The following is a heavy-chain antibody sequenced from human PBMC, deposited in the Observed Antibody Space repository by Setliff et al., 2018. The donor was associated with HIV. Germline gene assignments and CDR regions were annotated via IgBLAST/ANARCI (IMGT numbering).Heavy chain of an antibody. V-gene: IGHV4-34*01. D-gene: IGHD6-13*01. J-gene: IGHJ4*02. CDR3: ARDGYSSSWYVISGSFDY. Sequence: SETLSLTCAVYGESFSGFYWTWIRQPPGKGLEWIGTVYYSGSTYYNPSLKSRVTISVDTSENQFSLKLSSVTAADTAVYYCARDGYSSSWYVISGSFDYWGQGILVTVSS. CDR1: GESFSGFY. CDR2: VYYSGST.